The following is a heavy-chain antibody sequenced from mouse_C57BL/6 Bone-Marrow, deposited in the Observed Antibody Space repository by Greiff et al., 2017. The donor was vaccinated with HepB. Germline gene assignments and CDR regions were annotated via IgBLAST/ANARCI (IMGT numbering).Heavy chain of an antibody. CDR1: GYTFTSYT. D-gene: IGHD2-4*01. J-gene: IGHJ3*01. CDR3: ARSGDYYDYDEGFAY. Sequence: QVQLQQSGAELARPGASVNMSCKASGYTFTSYTMHWVKQRPGQGLEWIGYINPSSGYTKYNQKFKDKATLTADKSSSTAYMQLSSLTSEDSAVYYCARSGDYYDYDEGFAYWGQGTLVTVSA. CDR2: INPSSGYT. V-gene: IGHV1-4*01.